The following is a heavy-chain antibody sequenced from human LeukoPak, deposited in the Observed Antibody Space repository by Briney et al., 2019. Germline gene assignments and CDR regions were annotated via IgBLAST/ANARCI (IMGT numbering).Heavy chain of an antibody. CDR3: ATDVDGSGGYREDAFDI. V-gene: IGHV1-24*01. D-gene: IGHD3-10*01. Sequence: ASVKVSCKVSGYTLTELFMHWVRPAPGKGLEWMGGFDPEDGETIYAQKFQGRVTMTENTSTDTAYMELSILRSEDTAVYYCATDVDGSGGYREDAFDIWGQGTMVTVSS. J-gene: IGHJ3*02. CDR1: GYTLTELF. CDR2: FDPEDGET.